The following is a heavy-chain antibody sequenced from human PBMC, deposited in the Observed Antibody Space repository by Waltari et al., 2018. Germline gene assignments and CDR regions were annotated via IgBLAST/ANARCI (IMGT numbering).Heavy chain of an antibody. J-gene: IGHJ4*02. CDR1: GYTFTSYY. CDR2: INPRGGST. V-gene: IGHV1-46*04. D-gene: IGHD3-9*01. CDR3: ARGRFDWFYYFDY. Sequence: QVQLVQSGAEVKKPGASVKVSCKASGYTFTSYYMHWGRQAPGPGLGWMGIINPRGGSTSYEQKVQGRVTMTRDTSTSTGYMELSSLRSEDTAVYYWARGRFDWFYYFDYWGQGTLVTVSS.